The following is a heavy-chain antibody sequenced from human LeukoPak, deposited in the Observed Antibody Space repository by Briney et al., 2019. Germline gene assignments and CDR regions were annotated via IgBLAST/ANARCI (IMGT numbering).Heavy chain of an antibody. CDR3: AGVVAAGKWYFDL. D-gene: IGHD6-19*01. J-gene: IGHJ2*01. CDR2: INTDGSDGSST. Sequence: PGGSLRLSCAASGFTFSNYWMHWVRQGPGKGLVWVSRINTDGSDGSSTNYADSVKGRFTISRDNAKNTLYPQMNSLRAEDTAVYYCAGVVAAGKWYFDLWGRGTLVTVSS. V-gene: IGHV3-74*01. CDR1: GFTFSNYW.